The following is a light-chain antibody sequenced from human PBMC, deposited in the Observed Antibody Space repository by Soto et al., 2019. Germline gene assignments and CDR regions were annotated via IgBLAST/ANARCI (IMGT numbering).Light chain of an antibody. CDR1: QSVSSSY. J-gene: IGKJ1*01. Sequence: EIVLTQSPGTLSLSPGERATLSCRASQSVSSSYLAWYQQKPGQAPRLLLYGASSRATGIPDRFSGSGSGTDFTLTISRLVPEDSAVYYCQQYGSSPRTFGQGTTVEIK. CDR3: QQYGSSPRT. V-gene: IGKV3-20*01. CDR2: GAS.